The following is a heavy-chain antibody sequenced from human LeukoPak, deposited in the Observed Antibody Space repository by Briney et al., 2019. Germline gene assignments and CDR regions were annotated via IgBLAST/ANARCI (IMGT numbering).Heavy chain of an antibody. CDR1: GGSISSSSYY. V-gene: IGHV4-39*07. CDR2: IYYSGST. Sequence: PSETLSLTCTVSGGSISSSSYYWGWIRQPPGKGLEWIGSIYYSGSTYYNPSLKSRVTISVDTSKNQFSLKLSSVTAADTAVYYCARFSPRLGVTAMVKPPNDFDYWGQGTLVTVSS. J-gene: IGHJ4*02. CDR3: ARFSPRLGVTAMVKPPNDFDY. D-gene: IGHD5-18*01.